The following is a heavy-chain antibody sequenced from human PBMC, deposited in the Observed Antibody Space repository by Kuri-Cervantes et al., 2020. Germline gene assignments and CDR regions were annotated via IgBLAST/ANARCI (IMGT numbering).Heavy chain of an antibody. CDR3: ARYVYGVTTQFDY. Sequence: GESLKISCAASGFTFSSYWMHWVRQAPGKGLVWVSRINSDGSSTSYADSVKGRFTISRDNAKNTLYLQMNSLRAEDTAVYYCARYVYGVTTQFDYWGQGTLVTVSS. V-gene: IGHV3-74*01. CDR2: INSDGSST. CDR1: GFTFSSYW. J-gene: IGHJ4*02. D-gene: IGHD4-17*01.